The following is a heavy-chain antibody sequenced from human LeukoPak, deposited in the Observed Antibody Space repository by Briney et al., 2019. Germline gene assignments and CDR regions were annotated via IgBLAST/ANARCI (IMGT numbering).Heavy chain of an antibody. CDR1: GFTFSSYA. CDR3: AAKSHYDFWSGYGLDY. CDR2: ISGSGRST. Sequence: PGGSLRLSCAASGFTFSSYAMSWVRQAPGKGLEWVSAISGSGRSTYYADSVKGRFTISRDNSKNTLYLQMNNLRAEDTAVYYCAAKSHYDFWSGYGLDYWGQGTLVTVSS. V-gene: IGHV3-23*01. D-gene: IGHD3-3*01. J-gene: IGHJ4*02.